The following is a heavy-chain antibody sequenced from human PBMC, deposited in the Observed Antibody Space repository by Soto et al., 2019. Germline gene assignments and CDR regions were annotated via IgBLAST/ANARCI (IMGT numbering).Heavy chain of an antibody. Sequence: ASVKVSCKVSGYTLTELSMHWVRQAPGKGLEWMGGFDPEDGATIYAQKFQGRVTMTEDTSTDTAYMELSSLRSEDTAVYYCATEPYYDFWSGSGWFDPWGQGTLVTVSS. D-gene: IGHD3-3*01. CDR1: GYTLTELS. CDR2: FDPEDGAT. J-gene: IGHJ5*02. V-gene: IGHV1-24*01. CDR3: ATEPYYDFWSGSGWFDP.